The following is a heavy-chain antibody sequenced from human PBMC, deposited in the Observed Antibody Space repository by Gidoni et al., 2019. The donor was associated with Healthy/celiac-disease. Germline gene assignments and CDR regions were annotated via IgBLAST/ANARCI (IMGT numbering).Heavy chain of an antibody. CDR3: ARNLYPIVVVPAATYYYYGMDV. CDR1: GFTFSSSA. V-gene: IGHV3-30-3*01. D-gene: IGHD2-2*01. CDR2: ISYDGSNK. J-gene: IGHJ6*02. Sequence: QVQLVESGGGVVQPGRSLRLSCAASGFTFSSSAMHWVRQAPGKGLEWVAVISYDGSNKYYADSVKGRFTISRDNSKNTLYLQMNSLRAEDTAVYYCARNLYPIVVVPAATYYYYGMDVWGQGTTVTVSS.